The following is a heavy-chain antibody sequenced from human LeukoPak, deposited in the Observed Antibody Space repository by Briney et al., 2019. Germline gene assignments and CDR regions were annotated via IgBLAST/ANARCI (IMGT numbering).Heavy chain of an antibody. Sequence: PSETLSLTCSVSGGSISSGGYYWSWIRQPPGKGLEWIGYIYHSGSTYYNPSLKSRVTISVDRSKNQFSLKLSSVTAADTAVYYCARGGGSYPFDYWGQGTLVTVSS. CDR1: GGSISSGGYY. V-gene: IGHV4-30-2*01. D-gene: IGHD1-26*01. CDR3: ARGGGSYPFDY. CDR2: IYHSGST. J-gene: IGHJ4*02.